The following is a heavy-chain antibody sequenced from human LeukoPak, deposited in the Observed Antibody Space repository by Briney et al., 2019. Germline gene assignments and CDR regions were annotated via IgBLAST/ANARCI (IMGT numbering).Heavy chain of an antibody. D-gene: IGHD4-23*01. J-gene: IGHJ4*02. V-gene: IGHV4-34*01. Sequence: GSLRLSCAASGFIFDDYGMSWVRQAPGKGLEWIGEINHSGSTNYNPSLKSRVTISVDTSKNQFSLKLSSVTAADTAVYYCARLKRITAHYGGKGFDYWGQGTLVTVSS. CDR3: ARLKRITAHYGGKGFDY. CDR2: INHSGST. CDR1: GFIFDDYG.